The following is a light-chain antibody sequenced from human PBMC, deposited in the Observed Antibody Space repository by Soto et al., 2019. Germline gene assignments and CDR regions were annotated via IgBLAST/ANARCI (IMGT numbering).Light chain of an antibody. CDR3: QQYGSSLTWT. CDR1: QSVSSSY. CDR2: GAS. J-gene: IGKJ1*01. Sequence: EIVLTQSPGTLSLSPGERATLSCRASQSVSSSYLARYQQKPGQSPRLLVYGASSRATGIPDRFSGSGSGTDFTLTISRREPEDFAVYYCQQYGSSLTWTFGQGTKVDIK. V-gene: IGKV3-20*01.